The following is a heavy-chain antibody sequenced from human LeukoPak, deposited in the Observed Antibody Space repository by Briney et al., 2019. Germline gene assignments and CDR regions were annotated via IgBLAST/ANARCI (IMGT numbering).Heavy chain of an antibody. J-gene: IGHJ4*02. CDR1: GGSISSGGHY. D-gene: IGHD3-10*01. CDR2: IYATGST. Sequence: SETLSLTCTVSGGSISSGGHYWSWIRQPAGKGLEYLGRIYATGSTNYNPSLRSRVTISADTSMNHFSLKLSSVTAADTAVYYCARDQTYSGSGIYTYFDYWGQGILVTASS. V-gene: IGHV4-61*02. CDR3: ARDQTYSGSGIYTYFDY.